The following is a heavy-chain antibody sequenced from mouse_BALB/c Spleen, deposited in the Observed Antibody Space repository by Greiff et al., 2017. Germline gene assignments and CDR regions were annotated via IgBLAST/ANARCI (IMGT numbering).Heavy chain of an antibody. CDR1: GYSITSDYA. Sequence: EVQLQQSGPGLVKPSQSLSLTCTVTGYSITSDYAWNWIRQFPGNKLEWMGYISYSGSTSYNPSLKSRISITRDTSKNQFFLQLNSVTTEDTATYYCARGAYWGQGTLVTVSA. J-gene: IGHJ3*01. V-gene: IGHV3-2*02. CDR3: ARGAY. CDR2: ISYSGST.